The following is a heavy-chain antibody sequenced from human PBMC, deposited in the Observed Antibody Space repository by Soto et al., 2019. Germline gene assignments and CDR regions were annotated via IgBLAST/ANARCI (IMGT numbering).Heavy chain of an antibody. V-gene: IGHV3-23*01. D-gene: IGHD3-3*01. CDR3: AKARAQYYDFWSGYPVDY. CDR1: GFTFSSYA. Sequence: GGSLRLSCAASGFTFSSYAMSWVRQAPGKGLEWVSAISGSGGSTYYADSVKGRFTISRDNSKNTLYLQMNSLRAEDTAVYYCAKARAQYYDFWSGYPVDYWGQGTLVTAPQ. CDR2: ISGSGGST. J-gene: IGHJ4*02.